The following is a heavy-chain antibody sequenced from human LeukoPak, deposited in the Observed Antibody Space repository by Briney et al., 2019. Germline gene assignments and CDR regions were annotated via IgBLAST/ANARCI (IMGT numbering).Heavy chain of an antibody. Sequence: GESLQISCKGSGYRFTSYWIGWVRPMPGKGLEWMGIIYPGDSDTRYSPSFQGQVTISADKSISTAYLQWSSLKASDTAMYYCARRKGGLGYCSSTSCYFDYWGQGTLVTVSS. CDR1: GYRFTSYW. D-gene: IGHD2-2*01. CDR3: ARRKGGLGYCSSTSCYFDY. V-gene: IGHV5-51*01. CDR2: IYPGDSDT. J-gene: IGHJ4*02.